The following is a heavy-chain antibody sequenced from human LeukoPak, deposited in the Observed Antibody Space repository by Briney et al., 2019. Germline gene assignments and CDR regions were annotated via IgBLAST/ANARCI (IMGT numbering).Heavy chain of an antibody. Sequence: GGSLRLSCAASGFTFSSYAMSWVRQAPGKGLEWVSAISGSGGSTYYADSVKGRFTISRDNSKNTLYLQMNSLRAEDTAVYYCAKVTTFYGSSWDYFDYWGQGTLVTVSS. CDR2: ISGSGGST. D-gene: IGHD6-13*01. J-gene: IGHJ4*02. CDR3: AKVTTFYGSSWDYFDY. CDR1: GFTFSSYA. V-gene: IGHV3-23*01.